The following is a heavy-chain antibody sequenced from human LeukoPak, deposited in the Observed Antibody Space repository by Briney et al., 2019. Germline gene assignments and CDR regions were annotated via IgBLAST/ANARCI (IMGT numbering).Heavy chain of an antibody. CDR2: ISWDGGNS. CDR3: AKARKRGHAYGSVDS. J-gene: IGHJ4*02. Sequence: GGSLRLSCAASGFIFDDYTMHWVRQAPAKGLEWVSVISWDGGNSFYADSVKGRFTVSRDNNRKSLYLQMHSLRPEDTAFYYCAKARKRGHAYGSVDSWGQGTLVTVSS. D-gene: IGHD4-17*01. V-gene: IGHV3-43*01. CDR1: GFIFDDYT.